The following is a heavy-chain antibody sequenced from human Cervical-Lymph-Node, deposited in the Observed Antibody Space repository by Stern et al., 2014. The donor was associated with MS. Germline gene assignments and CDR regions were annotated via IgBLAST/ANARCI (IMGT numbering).Heavy chain of an antibody. J-gene: IGHJ4*02. D-gene: IGHD6-19*01. CDR1: GFTFSSYA. V-gene: IGHV3-23*04. Sequence: EVHLVESGGTLVQPGGSLRLSCAASGFTFSSYAMSWVRQAPGKGLEWVSVMSGSDGSTFYADSVKGRFTSSRDNSKNTLFLQMNSLRAEDTAVYYCAKVYGSGPFDYWGQGTLVTVSS. CDR3: AKVYGSGPFDY. CDR2: MSGSDGST.